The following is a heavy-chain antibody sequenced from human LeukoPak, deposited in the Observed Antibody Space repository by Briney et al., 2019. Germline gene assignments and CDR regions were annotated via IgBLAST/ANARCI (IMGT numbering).Heavy chain of an antibody. J-gene: IGHJ4*02. CDR2: ILDSGTA. V-gene: IGHV4-34*12. CDR3: ARTRRSSGWFLDY. D-gene: IGHD6-19*01. Sequence: GSLRLSCAVSGFPLSDAWMNWVRQSPGGGLEWIGEILDSGTANYNPSLKSRVTLSVDTSKNQFSLTLTSVTAADTALYFCARTRRSSGWFLDYWGQGTQVTVSS. CDR1: GFPLSDAW.